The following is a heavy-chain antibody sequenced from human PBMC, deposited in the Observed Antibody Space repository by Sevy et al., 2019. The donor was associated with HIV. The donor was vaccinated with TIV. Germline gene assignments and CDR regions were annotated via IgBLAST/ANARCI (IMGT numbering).Heavy chain of an antibody. V-gene: IGHV5-51*01. CDR1: GYSFSSYW. J-gene: IGHJ6*02. CDR2: IYPGDSDT. Sequence: GGSLRLSCRGSGYSFSSYWFVWVRQMPGKGLEWMGIIYPGDSDTIYSPSFQGQVSISVDKSISTAYLHWSSLKASDTAMYYCARGARGTLPSYYYYGMDVWGQGTTVTVSS. CDR3: ARGARGTLPSYYYYGMDV.